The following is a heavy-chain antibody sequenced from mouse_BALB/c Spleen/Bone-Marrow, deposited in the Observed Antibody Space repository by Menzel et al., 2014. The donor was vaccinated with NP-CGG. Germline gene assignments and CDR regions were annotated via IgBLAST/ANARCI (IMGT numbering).Heavy chain of an antibody. CDR1: GFSLTSYG. V-gene: IGHV2-9*02. CDR3: ARYYLYAMDY. J-gene: IGHJ4*01. CDR2: IWAGGST. Sequence: QVQLQQSGPGLVAPSQRLSIPCTVSGFSLTSYGVHWVRQPPGKGLEWLGVIWAGGSTNYNSALMSRLSISKDNSKSQVFLKMNSLQTDDTAMYYCARYYLYAMDYWGQGTSVTVSS. D-gene: IGHD1-1*02.